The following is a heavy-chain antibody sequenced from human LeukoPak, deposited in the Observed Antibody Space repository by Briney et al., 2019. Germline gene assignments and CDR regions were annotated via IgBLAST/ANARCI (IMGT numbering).Heavy chain of an antibody. CDR1: GGSISSYY. V-gene: IGHV4-59*01. CDR2: INNSGST. CDR3: ARRVGRWFGERAYYYNYMDV. J-gene: IGHJ6*03. Sequence: SETLSLTCTVSGGSISSYYWNWIRQPPGKGLEWIAYINNSGSTNYNPSLKSRVTISVDTSKNQFSLKLSSVTAADTAVYYCARRVGRWFGERAYYYNYMDVWDKGTTVTISS. D-gene: IGHD3-10*01.